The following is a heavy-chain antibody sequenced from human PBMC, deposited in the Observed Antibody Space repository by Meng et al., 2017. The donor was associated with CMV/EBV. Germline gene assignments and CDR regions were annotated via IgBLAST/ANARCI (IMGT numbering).Heavy chain of an antibody. J-gene: IGHJ6*02. CDR3: AKDPGIAAAGVYYYYGMDV. CDR1: GFTFSSYG. CDR2: IRYDGSNK. V-gene: IGHV3-30*02. D-gene: IGHD6-13*01. Sequence: GESLKISCAASGFTFSSYGMYWVRQAPGKGLEWVAFIRYDGSNKYYADSMKGRFTISRDNSKNTLYLQMNSLRAEDTAVYYCAKDPGIAAAGVYYYYGMDVWGQGTTVTVSS.